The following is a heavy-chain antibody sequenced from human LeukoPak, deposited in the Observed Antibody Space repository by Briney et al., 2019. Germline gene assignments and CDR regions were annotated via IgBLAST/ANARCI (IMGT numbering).Heavy chain of an antibody. D-gene: IGHD2-2*01. V-gene: IGHV1-69*01. CDR1: GGTFSSYA. CDR3: ARAVVVVPAVGPLNWFDP. CDR2: IIPIFGTA. J-gene: IGHJ5*02. Sequence: SVKVSCKASGGTFSSYAISWVRQAPGQGLEWMGGIIPIFGTANYAQKFQGRVTITADESTSTAYMELSSLRSEDTAVYYCARAVVVVPAVGPLNWFDPWGQGTLVTVSS.